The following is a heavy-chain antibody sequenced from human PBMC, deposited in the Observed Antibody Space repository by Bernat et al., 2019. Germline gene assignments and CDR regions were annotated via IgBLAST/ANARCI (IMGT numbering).Heavy chain of an antibody. CDR2: ISGSGGST. J-gene: IGHJ3*02. Sequence: MNWVRQAPGKGLEWVSVISGSGGSTYYADSVKGRFTISRDKSKNTLYLQMNSLRAEDTAVYYCAKDRRDAFDIWGQGTMVTVSS. CDR3: AKDRRDAFDI. V-gene: IGHV3-23*01.